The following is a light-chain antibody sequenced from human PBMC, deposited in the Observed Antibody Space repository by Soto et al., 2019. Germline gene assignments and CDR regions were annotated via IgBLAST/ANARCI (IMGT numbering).Light chain of an antibody. CDR1: ESVHRN. CDR3: QNYSNGPPT. V-gene: IGKV3-15*01. CDR2: YAS. Sequence: EMVMTQSPATLSVSPGERVTLSCRASESVHRNLAWYQQKPGQGPSLLIYYASTRATGVPDRFTGSGSGTEFTLTISSLQSEDFGVYHCQNYSNGPPTFGPGTKVEIK. J-gene: IGKJ3*01.